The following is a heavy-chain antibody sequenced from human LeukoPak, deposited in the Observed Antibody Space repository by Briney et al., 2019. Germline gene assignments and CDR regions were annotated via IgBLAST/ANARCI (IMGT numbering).Heavy chain of an antibody. Sequence: SETLSLTCTASGESISTYYWSWVRQPPGKGLEWIAFKYYIGTTKYNPSPKSRASISVDTSKNQFFLQLTSVTAADTAMYYCARGYGGTRFAFDPWGHGTLVIVSS. CDR1: GESISTYY. CDR2: KYYIGTT. CDR3: ARGYGGTRFAFDP. J-gene: IGHJ5*02. D-gene: IGHD4-23*01. V-gene: IGHV4-59*01.